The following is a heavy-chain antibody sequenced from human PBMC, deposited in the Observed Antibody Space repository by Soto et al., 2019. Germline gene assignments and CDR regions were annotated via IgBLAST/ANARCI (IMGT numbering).Heavy chain of an antibody. CDR3: ARDQKVATISYYYYYMDV. V-gene: IGHV4-59*01. Sequence: SETLPLTCTVSGGSISSYYWSWIRQPPGKGLEWIGYIYYSGSTNYNPSLKSRVTISVDTSKNQFSLKLSSVTAADTAVHYCARDQKVATISYYYYYMDVWGKGTTVTVS. J-gene: IGHJ6*03. CDR1: GGSISSYY. D-gene: IGHD5-12*01. CDR2: IYYSGST.